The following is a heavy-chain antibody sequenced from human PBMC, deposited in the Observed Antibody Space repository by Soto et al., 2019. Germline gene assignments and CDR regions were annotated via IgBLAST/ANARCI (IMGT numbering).Heavy chain of an antibody. V-gene: IGHV3-7*01. Sequence: EAQLVESGGGLVQPGGPLRVSCAVSGFTFSDYWMSWVRQAPGKGLAWVAKIKQDGSEKDYVDSVKGRFTISRDNANTSLYLHMYSLRVEDTAIYYCARGGSDAYDWFDPWGQGTLVTVSS. CDR3: ARGGSDAYDWFDP. J-gene: IGHJ5*02. CDR1: GFTFSDYW. CDR2: IKQDGSEK. D-gene: IGHD3-16*01.